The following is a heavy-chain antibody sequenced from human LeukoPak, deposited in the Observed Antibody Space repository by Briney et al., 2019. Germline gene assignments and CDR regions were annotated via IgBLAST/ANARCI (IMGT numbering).Heavy chain of an antibody. CDR3: ARGRRGTMIVVVTSIAFDI. Sequence: PSETLSLTCAVYGGSFSGYYWSWIRQPPGKGLEWIGEINHSGSTNYNPSLRSRVTISVDTSKNQFSLKLSSVTAADTAVYYCARGRRGTMIVVVTSIAFDIWGQGTMVTVSS. V-gene: IGHV4-34*01. CDR1: GGSFSGYY. CDR2: INHSGST. J-gene: IGHJ3*02. D-gene: IGHD3-22*01.